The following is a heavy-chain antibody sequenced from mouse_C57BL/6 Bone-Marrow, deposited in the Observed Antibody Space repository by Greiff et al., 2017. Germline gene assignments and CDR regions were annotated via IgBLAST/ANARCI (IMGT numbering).Heavy chain of an antibody. CDR3: APTIQGYGSSYIY. D-gene: IGHD1-1*01. J-gene: IGHJ2*01. CDR2: INPYNGGT. Sequence: DVQLQESGPVLVKPGASVKMSCKASGYTFTDYYMNWVKQSHGKSLEWIGVINPYNGGTSYNQKFKGKATLTVDKSSSTAYMELNSLTSEDSAVYYCAPTIQGYGSSYIYWGQGTTLTVSS. V-gene: IGHV1-19*01. CDR1: GYTFTDYY.